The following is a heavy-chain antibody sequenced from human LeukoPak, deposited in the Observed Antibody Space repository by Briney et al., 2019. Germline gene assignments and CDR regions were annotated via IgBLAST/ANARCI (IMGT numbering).Heavy chain of an antibody. CDR2: IIPIFGTA. D-gene: IGHD2-21*01. Sequence: ASVKVSCKASGRTFSSYAISWVRQAPGQGLEWMGGIIPIFGTANYAQKFQGRVTITTDESTSTAYMELSSLRSEDTAVYYCARTEYCGGDCYRGGYFYYYYFMDVWGKGTTVTVSS. CDR3: ARTEYCGGDCYRGGYFYYYYFMDV. CDR1: GRTFSSYA. V-gene: IGHV1-69*05. J-gene: IGHJ6*03.